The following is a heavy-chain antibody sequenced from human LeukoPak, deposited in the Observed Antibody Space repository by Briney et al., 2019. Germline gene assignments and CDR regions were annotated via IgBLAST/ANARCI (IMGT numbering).Heavy chain of an antibody. V-gene: IGHV1-8*01. Sequence: ASVKVSCKASGYTFTSYDINWVRQATGQGLEWMGWMNPNSGNTGYAQKLQGRVTMTTDTSTSTAYMELRSLRSDDTAVYFCARNVAAFVVVPAAADYWGQGTLATVSS. D-gene: IGHD2-2*01. CDR3: ARNVAAFVVVPAAADY. CDR1: GYTFTSYD. CDR2: MNPNSGNT. J-gene: IGHJ4*02.